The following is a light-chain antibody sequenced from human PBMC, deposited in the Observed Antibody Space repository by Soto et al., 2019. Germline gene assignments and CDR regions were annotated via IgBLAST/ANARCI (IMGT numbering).Light chain of an antibody. CDR3: QTWGTGIVV. Sequence: QLGLTQSPSASASLGASVKLTCTPSSGHSSYAIAWHQQQPEKGPRYLMKLNSDGSHSKGDGIPDRFSGSSSGAERYLTISSLQSEDEADYYCQTWGTGIVVFGGGTKLTVL. V-gene: IGLV4-69*01. CDR1: SGHSSYA. CDR2: LNSDGSH. J-gene: IGLJ2*01.